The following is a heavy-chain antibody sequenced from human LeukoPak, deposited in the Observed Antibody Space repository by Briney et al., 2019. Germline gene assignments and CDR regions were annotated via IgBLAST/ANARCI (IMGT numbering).Heavy chain of an antibody. J-gene: IGHJ4*02. CDR2: IYHTGST. CDR1: GGSFSDYY. D-gene: IGHD7-27*01. Sequence: SETLSLTCTISGGSFSDYYWSWIRQSPGKGLEWIGYIYHTGSTSYRPSLKSRVTISADTSQNQFSLKLSSVTAADTAVYYCASRKLGNDYWGQGTLVTVSS. CDR3: ASRKLGNDY. V-gene: IGHV4-59*01.